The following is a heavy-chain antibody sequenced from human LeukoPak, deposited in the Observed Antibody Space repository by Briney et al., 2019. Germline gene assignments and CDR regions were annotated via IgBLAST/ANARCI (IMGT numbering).Heavy chain of an antibody. CDR3: ARDPDYGDFFFDY. D-gene: IGHD4-17*01. Sequence: GGSLRLSCAASGFTFSDYYMSWIRQAPGKGLEWVSYISSSGSTIYYADSVKGRFTISRDNAKNSLYLQMNSLRAEDTALYHCARDPDYGDFFFDYWGQGTLVTVSS. V-gene: IGHV3-11*01. CDR2: ISSSGSTI. J-gene: IGHJ4*02. CDR1: GFTFSDYY.